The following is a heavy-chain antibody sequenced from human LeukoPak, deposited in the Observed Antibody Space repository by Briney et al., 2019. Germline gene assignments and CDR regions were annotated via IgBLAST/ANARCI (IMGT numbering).Heavy chain of an antibody. CDR2: INPNSGGT. Sequence: ASVKVSCKASGYTFTGYYMHWVRQAPGQGLEWMGWINPNSGGTNYAQKFQGRVTMTRDTSISTAYMELSRLRSDDTAVYYCARAILRGLRYFDWSVGYWGRGTLVTVSS. D-gene: IGHD3-9*01. CDR1: GYTFTGYY. V-gene: IGHV1-2*02. CDR3: ARAILRGLRYFDWSVGY. J-gene: IGHJ4*02.